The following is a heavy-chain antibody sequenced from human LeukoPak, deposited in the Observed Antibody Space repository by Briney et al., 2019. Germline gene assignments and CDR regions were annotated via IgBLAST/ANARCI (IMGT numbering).Heavy chain of an antibody. Sequence: SETLSLTCTVSGGSISSSSYYWGWIRQPPGKGLEWIGHVYYSGSTNYNPSLKSRVTISVDTSKNQFSLKLSSVTAADTAVYYCARHLGPFSLSDYFDYWGQGTLVTVSS. J-gene: IGHJ4*02. CDR2: VYYSGST. D-gene: IGHD3-16*01. CDR3: ARHLGPFSLSDYFDY. CDR1: GGSISSSSYY. V-gene: IGHV4-61*05.